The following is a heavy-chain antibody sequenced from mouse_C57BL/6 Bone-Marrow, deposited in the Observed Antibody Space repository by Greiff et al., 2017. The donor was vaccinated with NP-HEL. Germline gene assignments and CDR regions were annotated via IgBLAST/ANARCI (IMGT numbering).Heavy chain of an antibody. V-gene: IGHV5-12*01. Sequence: EVQGVESGGGLVQPGGSLKLSCAASGFTFSDYYMYWVRQTPEKRLEWVAYISNGGGSTYYPDTVKGRFTISRDNAKNTLYMQMSRLKSEDTAMYYCARHEAQADAMDYWGQGTSVTVSS. J-gene: IGHJ4*01. CDR2: ISNGGGST. CDR1: GFTFSDYY. CDR3: ARHEAQADAMDY. D-gene: IGHD3-2*02.